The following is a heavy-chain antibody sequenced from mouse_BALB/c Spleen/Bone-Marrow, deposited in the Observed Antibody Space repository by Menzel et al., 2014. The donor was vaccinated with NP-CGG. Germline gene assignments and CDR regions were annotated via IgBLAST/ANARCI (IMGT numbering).Heavy chain of an antibody. V-gene: IGHV7-3*02. D-gene: IGHD1-1*01. CDR3: ARDAGYFYGSSFDY. J-gene: IGHJ2*01. Sequence: EVKLVESGGGLVQPGGSLRLSCATSGFTFTDYYMSWVRQPPGKALGWLGFIRNKANGYTTEYSASVKGRFTISRDNSQSILYLQMNTLRAEDSATYYCARDAGYFYGSSFDYWGQGTTLTVSS. CDR1: GFTFTDYY. CDR2: IRNKANGYTT.